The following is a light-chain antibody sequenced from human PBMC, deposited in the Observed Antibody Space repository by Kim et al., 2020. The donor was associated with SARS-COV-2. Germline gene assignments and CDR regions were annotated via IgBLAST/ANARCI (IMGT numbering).Light chain of an antibody. CDR3: QQYNSYCT. CDR1: QSISSW. Sequence: SASVGDRVTITCRASQSISSWLAWYQQKPGKAPKLLIYKASSLESGVPSRFSGSGSRTEFTLTISSLQPDDFATYYCQQYNSYCTFGQGTKVDIK. J-gene: IGKJ1*01. CDR2: KAS. V-gene: IGKV1-5*03.